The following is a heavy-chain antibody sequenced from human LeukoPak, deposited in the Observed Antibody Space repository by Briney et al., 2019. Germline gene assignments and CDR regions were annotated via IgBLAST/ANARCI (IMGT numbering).Heavy chain of an antibody. CDR3: ARASVRTIFGVVIIPNWFDP. V-gene: IGHV4-31*03. CDR1: GGSISGGGYY. Sequence: SQTLSLTCTVSGGSISGGGYYWSWIRQHPGKGLEWIGYIYYSGSTYYNPSLKSRVTISVDTSKNQFSLKLSSVTAADTAVYYCARASVRTIFGVVIIPNWFDPWGQGTLVTVSS. D-gene: IGHD3-3*01. CDR2: IYYSGST. J-gene: IGHJ5*02.